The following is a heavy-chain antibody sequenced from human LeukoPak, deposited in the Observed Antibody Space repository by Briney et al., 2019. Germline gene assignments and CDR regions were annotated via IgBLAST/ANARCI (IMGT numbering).Heavy chain of an antibody. J-gene: IGHJ4*02. CDR1: GYTFTSYA. CDR2: INAGNGNT. CDR3: ARDGGALVGATKGDFDY. Sequence: VASVKVSCKASGYTFTSYAMHWVRQAPGQRLEWMGWINAGNGNTKYSQKLQGRVTITRDTSASTAYMELSSLRSEDTAVYYCARDGGALVGATKGDFDYWGQGTLVTVSS. D-gene: IGHD1-26*01. V-gene: IGHV1-3*01.